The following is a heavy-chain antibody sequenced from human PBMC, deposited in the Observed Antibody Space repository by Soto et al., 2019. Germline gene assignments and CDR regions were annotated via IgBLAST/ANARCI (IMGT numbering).Heavy chain of an antibody. CDR3: SRADYYYYYMDV. CDR2: IYSGGST. V-gene: IGHV3-66*01. Sequence: HPGGSVRLSCAASGFTVSSNYMSWVRQAPGKGLEWVSVIYSGGSTYYADSVKGRFTISRDNSKNTLYPQMNSLRAEDTAVYYCSRADYYYYYMDVWGKGTTVTVSS. CDR1: GFTVSSNY. J-gene: IGHJ6*03.